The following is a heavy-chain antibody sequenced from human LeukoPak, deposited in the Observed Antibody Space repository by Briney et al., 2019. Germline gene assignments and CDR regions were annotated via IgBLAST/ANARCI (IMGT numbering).Heavy chain of an antibody. J-gene: IGHJ4*02. V-gene: IGHV3-23*01. CDR3: VRSPFSNGY. D-gene: IGHD4-11*01. CDR2: ISGSGGNT. Sequence: PGGSLRLSCAASGFTFSSYAMSWVRQAPGKGLEWVSVISGSGGNTHYADSVKGRFTISRDISKNTLYLQMNSLRAEDTAVYYCVRSPFSNGYWGQGTLVTVSS. CDR1: GFTFSSYA.